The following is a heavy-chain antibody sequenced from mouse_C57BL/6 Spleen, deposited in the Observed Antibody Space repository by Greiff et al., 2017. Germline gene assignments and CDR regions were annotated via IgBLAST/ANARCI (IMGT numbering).Heavy chain of an antibody. CDR1: GYTFTDYN. V-gene: IGHV1-18*01. D-gene: IGHD2-10*02. CDR3: ATYGKGTWFAY. Sequence: VQLKESGPELVKPGASVKIPCKASGYTFTDYNMDWVKQSHGKSLECIGDINPNNGGTIYNQKFKGKATLTVDKSSSTSYMELRSLTSEDTAVYYCATYGKGTWFAYWGQGTLVTVSA. CDR2: INPNNGGT. J-gene: IGHJ3*01.